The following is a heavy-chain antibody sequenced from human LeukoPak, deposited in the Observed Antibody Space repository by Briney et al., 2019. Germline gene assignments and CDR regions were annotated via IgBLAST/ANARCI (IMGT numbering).Heavy chain of an antibody. J-gene: IGHJ4*02. CDR2: INPKSGGS. V-gene: IGHV1-2*02. CDR3: ARANGRGAAAGVNY. Sequence: GASVKVSCKASGYTFTGYYMHWVRQAPGQGLEWMGWINPKSGGSNYAQKFQGRVTMTRDTSISTAYMELSRLRSDDTAVYYCARANGRGAAAGVNYWGQGTLVTVSS. D-gene: IGHD6-13*01. CDR1: GYTFTGYY.